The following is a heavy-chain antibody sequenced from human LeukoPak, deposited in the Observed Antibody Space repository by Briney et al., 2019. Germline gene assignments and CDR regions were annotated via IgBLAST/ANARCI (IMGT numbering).Heavy chain of an antibody. CDR2: ISSLSGTI. CDR1: GFTFSTYS. D-gene: IGHD2-15*01. Sequence: GGSLRLSCAASGFTFSTYSMNWVRQAPGKGLEWISYISSLSGTINYADSVKGRFTISRDDSENTLYLQMNSLRAEDTAVYYCAKSGLNRFDYWGQGTLVTVSS. CDR3: AKSGLNRFDY. J-gene: IGHJ4*02. V-gene: IGHV3-48*01.